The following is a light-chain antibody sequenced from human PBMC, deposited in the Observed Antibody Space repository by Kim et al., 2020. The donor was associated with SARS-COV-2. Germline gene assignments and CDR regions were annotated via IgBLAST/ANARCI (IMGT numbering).Light chain of an antibody. CDR3: QQVNDYPHT. CDR1: QGISSY. CDR2: TAS. J-gene: IGKJ2*01. Sequence: IQLTQSPSSLSASVGDRVTITCRASQGISSYLAWYQQKPGKAPKLLIHTASTLHSGVPSRFSGSGSGTDFTLTICSLQPEDFATYYCQQVNDYPHTFGQRTKVDSK. V-gene: IGKV1-9*01.